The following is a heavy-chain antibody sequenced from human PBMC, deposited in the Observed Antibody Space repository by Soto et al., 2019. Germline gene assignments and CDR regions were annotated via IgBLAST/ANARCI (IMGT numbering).Heavy chain of an antibody. J-gene: IGHJ5*02. V-gene: IGHV3-23*01. CDR2: IDGSGGIT. D-gene: IGHD3-10*01. CDR1: GFTFGTTD. CDR3: VKNSGWFNT. Sequence: GGSLRLSGAASGFTFGTTDMSWVRQAPGEGLEWVSTIDGSGGITYYADSVKDRFTISRDNSRNTVYLQMNSLRGDDTALYYCVKNSGWFNTWGQGALVTVSS.